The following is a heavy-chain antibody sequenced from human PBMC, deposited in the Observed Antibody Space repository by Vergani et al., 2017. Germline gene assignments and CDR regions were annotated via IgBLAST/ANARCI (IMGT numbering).Heavy chain of an antibody. CDR3: ARDLRLLYNRFDP. CDR2: EWYDGNNK. D-gene: IGHD1-14*01. J-gene: IGHJ5*02. CDR1: GFTFNQYG. V-gene: IGHV3-33*01. Sequence: QVQLVESGGGVVQPGRSLRLSCAASGFTFNQYGMHWVRQAPGKGLEWVAVEWYDGNNKHYADSVKGRFTIYRDNSKSTMYLQMNSLRDEDTGVYYCARDLRLLYNRFDPWGQGTLVTVSS.